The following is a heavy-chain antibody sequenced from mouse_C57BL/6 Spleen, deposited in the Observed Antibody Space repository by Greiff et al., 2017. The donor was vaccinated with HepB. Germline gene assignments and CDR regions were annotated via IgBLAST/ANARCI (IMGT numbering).Heavy chain of an antibody. CDR2: IDPSDSYT. D-gene: IGHD2-4*01. V-gene: IGHV1-59*01. J-gene: IGHJ4*01. CDR1: GYTFTSYW. Sequence: QVQLQQPGAELVRPGTSVKLSCKASGYTFTSYWMHWVKQRPGQGLEWIGVIDPSDSYTNYNQKFKGKATLTLDTSSSTAYMQLSSLTSEDSAVYYCAHYDYDDYAMDYWGQGTSVTVSS. CDR3: AHYDYDDYAMDY.